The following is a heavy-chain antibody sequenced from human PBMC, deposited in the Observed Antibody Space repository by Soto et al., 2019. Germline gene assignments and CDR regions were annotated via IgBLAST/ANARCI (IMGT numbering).Heavy chain of an antibody. CDR1: GGSFSGYY. Sequence: SETLSLTCAVYGGSFSGYYWSWIRQPPGKGLEWIGEINHSGSTNYNPSLKSRVTISVDTSKNQFSLKLSSVTAADTAVYYCARGRTIAAAGTWLDSRCQGTLGTVSS. CDR3: ARGRTIAAAGTWLDS. J-gene: IGHJ5*01. CDR2: INHSGST. V-gene: IGHV4-34*01. D-gene: IGHD6-13*01.